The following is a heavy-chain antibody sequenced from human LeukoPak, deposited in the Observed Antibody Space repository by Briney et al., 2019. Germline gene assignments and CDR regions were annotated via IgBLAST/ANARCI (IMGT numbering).Heavy chain of an antibody. J-gene: IGHJ4*02. Sequence: GGSLRLSCAVSGFSVRTNYMSWVRQAPGKGLEWVSYINSDSGTIYYADSVKGRFTISRDNAKNSLYLQMNSLRDEDTAVYYCARATSYGSGLTRNFDYWGQGTLVTVSS. D-gene: IGHD3-10*01. V-gene: IGHV3-48*02. CDR1: GFSVRTNY. CDR2: INSDSGTI. CDR3: ARATSYGSGLTRNFDY.